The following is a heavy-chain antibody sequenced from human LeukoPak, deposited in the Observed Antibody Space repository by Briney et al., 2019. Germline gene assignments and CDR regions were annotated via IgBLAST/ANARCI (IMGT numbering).Heavy chain of an antibody. D-gene: IGHD6-13*01. J-gene: IGHJ4*02. V-gene: IGHV1-18*01. CDR2: ISAYNGNT. CDR3: ARDLWGGSSWYSGSSY. Sequence: ASVKVSCKASGYTFTSHGISWVRQAPGQGLEWMGWISAYNGNTNYAQKLQGRVTMTTDTSTSTAYMELRSLRSDDTAVYYCARDLWGGSSWYSGSSYWGQGTLVTVSS. CDR1: GYTFTSHG.